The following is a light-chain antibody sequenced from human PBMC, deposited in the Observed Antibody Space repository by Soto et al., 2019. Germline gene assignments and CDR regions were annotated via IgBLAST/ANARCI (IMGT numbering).Light chain of an antibody. CDR1: QSVSSN. J-gene: IGKJ1*01. Sequence: EIVMTQSPATLSVSPGERATLSCRASQSVSSNLAWYQQKPGQAPRLLIYGASTRATGIPARFGGSGSGTEFTLTISSLRSEDFAVYYCQQYNNWPQTFGQGTKVDIK. V-gene: IGKV3-15*01. CDR2: GAS. CDR3: QQYNNWPQT.